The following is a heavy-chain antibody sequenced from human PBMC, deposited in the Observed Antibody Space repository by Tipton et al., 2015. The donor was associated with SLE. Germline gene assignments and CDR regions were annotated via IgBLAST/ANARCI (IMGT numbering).Heavy chain of an antibody. CDR1: GDSLSSYY. D-gene: IGHD6-19*01. V-gene: IGHV4-4*07. Sequence: TLSLTYTVSGDSLSSYYWSWIRQPAEKGLEWIGHIYSSGSSHYNPSLKSRVTMSVDTSKNQFSLTLSHVTAADTASYYCARVFGYSTGWYFDYWGQGMQVTVSS. CDR2: IYSSGSS. J-gene: IGHJ4*02. CDR3: ARVFGYSTGWYFDY.